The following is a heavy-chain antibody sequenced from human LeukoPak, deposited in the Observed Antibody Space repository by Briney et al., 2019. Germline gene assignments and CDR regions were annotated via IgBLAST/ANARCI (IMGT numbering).Heavy chain of an antibody. D-gene: IGHD1-26*01. CDR1: GFTFSSYW. J-gene: IGHJ5*02. Sequence: PGGSLRLSCAASGFTFSSYWMSWVRQAPGKGLEWVANVKQDGSEKYYVDSVKGQFTISRDNAKNSLYLQMNSLRAEDTAVYYCARDSRGSYSSWFDPWGQGTLVTVSS. CDR3: ARDSRGSYSSWFDP. CDR2: VKQDGSEK. V-gene: IGHV3-7*01.